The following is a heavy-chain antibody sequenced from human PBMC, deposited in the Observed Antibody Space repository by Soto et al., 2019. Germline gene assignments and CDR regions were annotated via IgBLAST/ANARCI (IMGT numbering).Heavy chain of an antibody. CDR2: IYYSGST. CDR3: ASEPGYSSSWYFPTPDY. V-gene: IGHV4-30-4*01. CDR1: GGSISSGDYY. J-gene: IGHJ4*02. D-gene: IGHD6-13*01. Sequence: SETLSLTCTVSGGSISSGDYYWSWIRQPPGKGLEWIGYIYYSGSTYYNPSLKSRVTISVDTSKNQFSLKLSSVTAADTAVYYCASEPGYSSSWYFPTPDYWGQGTLVTVSS.